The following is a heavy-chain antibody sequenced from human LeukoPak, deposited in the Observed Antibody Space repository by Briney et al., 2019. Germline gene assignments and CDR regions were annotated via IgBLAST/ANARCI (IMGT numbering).Heavy chain of an antibody. V-gene: IGHV3-21*01. CDR2: ISSSSTYI. CDR3: ARFQGAHY. D-gene: IGHD4/OR15-4a*01. CDR1: GFTFSSYS. Sequence: PGGSLRLSCAASGFTFSSYSMNWVRQAPGMGLEWVSSISSSSTYIYYADSVKGRFTISRDNTKNSLYLQMNSLRAEDTAVYYCARFQGAHYWGQGTLVTVSS. J-gene: IGHJ4*02.